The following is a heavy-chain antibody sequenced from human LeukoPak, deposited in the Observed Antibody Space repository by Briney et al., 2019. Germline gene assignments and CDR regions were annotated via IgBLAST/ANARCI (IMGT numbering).Heavy chain of an antibody. D-gene: IGHD3-22*01. CDR1: TGSMHTYY. CDR3: ARLVYDTSDYYYFDH. J-gene: IGHJ4*02. CDR2: IWNSGIT. Sequence: SSETLSLTCTVSTGSMHTYYWSWIRQPPGKGLEWIGYIWNSGITNYNPSLKSRITISADTSKNQLSMKLSSVTAADRAVYYCARLVYDTSDYYYFDHWGQGTLVTVSS. V-gene: IGHV4-59*08.